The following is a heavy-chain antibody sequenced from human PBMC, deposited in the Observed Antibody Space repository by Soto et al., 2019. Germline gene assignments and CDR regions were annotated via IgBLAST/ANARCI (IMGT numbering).Heavy chain of an antibody. CDR1: GGYISSGGYY. D-gene: IGHD3-22*01. CDR2: IYYSGST. Sequence: SETLSLTCTVSGGYISSGGYYWSWIRQHPGKGLEWIGYIYYSGSTYYNPSLKSRVTISVDTSKNQFSLKLSSVTAADTAVYYCARVNNHYYDSSGYQHDYWGQGTLVTVSS. CDR3: ARVNNHYYDSSGYQHDY. V-gene: IGHV4-31*03. J-gene: IGHJ4*02.